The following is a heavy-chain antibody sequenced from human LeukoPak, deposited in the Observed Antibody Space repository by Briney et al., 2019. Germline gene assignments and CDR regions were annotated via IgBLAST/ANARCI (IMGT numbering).Heavy chain of an antibody. CDR2: MSASGTT. D-gene: IGHD3-10*01. CDR1: GASIRSNY. CDR3: AREYYYQDY. V-gene: IGHV4-4*07. J-gene: IGHJ4*02. Sequence: SETLSLTCTVSGASIRSNYWTWIRQSAGKGLEWIGRMSASGTTNYNPSLNSRVTMSVDTSKNQFSLRLSSVTAADTAVYYCAREYYYQDYWGQGTLVTVSS.